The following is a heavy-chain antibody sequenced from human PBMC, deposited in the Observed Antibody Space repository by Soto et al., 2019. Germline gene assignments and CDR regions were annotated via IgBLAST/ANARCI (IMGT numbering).Heavy chain of an antibody. CDR3: ARADDFSDRLDY. J-gene: IGHJ4*02. CDR1: GGSISSGDFY. V-gene: IGHV4-30-4*01. D-gene: IGHD4-17*01. CDR2: IYYSGST. Sequence: SETLSLTCTVSGGSISSGDFYWSWIRQPPGKGLELIGNIYYSGSTYYNPSLRSRAIMSVDTSQNQFSLKLSSLTAADTAVYFCARADDFSDRLDYWGQGALVTVSS.